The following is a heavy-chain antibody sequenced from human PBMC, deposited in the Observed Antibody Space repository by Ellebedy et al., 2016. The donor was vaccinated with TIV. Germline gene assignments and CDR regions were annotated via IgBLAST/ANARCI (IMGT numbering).Heavy chain of an antibody. CDR2: ISRSGDDI. V-gene: IGHV3-21*01. CDR1: GFTFRSYT. D-gene: IGHD4-17*01. J-gene: IGHJ4*02. CDR3: ARDYGDYVHDS. Sequence: GGSLRLXXAASGFTFRSYTMKWVRQPPGKWREWVLSISRSGDDIYYADSMKGRFTISRDNAKNSLYLEMNSLRAEDTAVYYCARDYGDYVHDSWGQGTLVTVSS.